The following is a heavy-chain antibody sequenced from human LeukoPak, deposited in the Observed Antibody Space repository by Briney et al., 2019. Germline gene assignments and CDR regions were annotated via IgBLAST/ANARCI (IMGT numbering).Heavy chain of an antibody. CDR2: ISYDGSNK. CDR1: GFTFSSYA. CDR3: ARGLDDFDY. Sequence: GGSLRLSCAASGFTFSSYAMHWVRQAPGKGLEWVAVISYDGSNKYYADSVKGRFTISRDNSKNTLYLQMNSLRAEDTAVYYCARGLDDFDYWGQGTLVTVSS. V-gene: IGHV3-30*14. J-gene: IGHJ4*02. D-gene: IGHD4-17*01.